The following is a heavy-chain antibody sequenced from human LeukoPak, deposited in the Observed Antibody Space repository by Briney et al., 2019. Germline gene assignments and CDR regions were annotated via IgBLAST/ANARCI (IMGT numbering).Heavy chain of an antibody. D-gene: IGHD3-16*02. CDR1: GFTFSNYW. CDR3: ARGAYRISWPGIDY. CDR2: IVKDGSQT. V-gene: IGHV3-7*03. J-gene: IGHJ4*02. Sequence: GGSLRLSCVPSGFTFSNYWMSWVRQAPGKGREWVVNIVKDGSQTYYGDSVKGRFTISRDNAKNLMYLQMNSLRVEDTAIYYCARGAYRISWPGIDYWGQGTLVTVSS.